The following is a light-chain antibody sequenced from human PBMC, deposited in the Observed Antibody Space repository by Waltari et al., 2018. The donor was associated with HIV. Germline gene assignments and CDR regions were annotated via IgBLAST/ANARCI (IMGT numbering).Light chain of an antibody. V-gene: IGLV6-57*01. CDR1: SGSFASNY. CDR3: QSYDSSNHGV. J-gene: IGLJ3*02. Sequence: NFMLTQPHSVPESPGTTVTISCTRSSGSFASNYVTSYQQRPGSSPTTVIYEDNQRPSGVPDRFSGSIDGSSNSASLTSSGLKTEDEADYYCQSYDSSNHGVFGGGTKLTVL. CDR2: EDN.